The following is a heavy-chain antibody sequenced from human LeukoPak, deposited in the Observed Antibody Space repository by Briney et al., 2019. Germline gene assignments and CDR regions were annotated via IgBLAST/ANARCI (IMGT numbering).Heavy chain of an antibody. CDR2: INPDGRDT. CDR3: TSWGDTTAEYFQR. CDR1: GFTFNRCW. J-gene: IGHJ1*01. D-gene: IGHD2-21*02. V-gene: IGHV3-7*01. Sequence: GGSLRLSCVVSGFTFNRCWMNWVRQAPGKGLEWVAHINPDGRDTYYVDSAKGRFTISRDNAQNSMYLQMNSLRVEDTAVYYCTSWGDTTAEYFQRWGQGTLVTVSS.